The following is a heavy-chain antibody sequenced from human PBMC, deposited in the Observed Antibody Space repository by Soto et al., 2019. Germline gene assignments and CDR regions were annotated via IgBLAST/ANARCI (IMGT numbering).Heavy chain of an antibody. CDR1: GFNFEDYA. Sequence: LRVSSAAFGFNFEDYAVHWVRQDPRKGLEWVSGISWSGGSIGYADSVKGRFTISRDNSKNTLYLQMNSLRAEDTAVYYCAKDYLGYSGYEPDAFDIWGQGTMVTVSS. CDR2: ISWSGGSI. V-gene: IGHV3-9*01. D-gene: IGHD5-12*01. CDR3: AKDYLGYSGYEPDAFDI. J-gene: IGHJ3*02.